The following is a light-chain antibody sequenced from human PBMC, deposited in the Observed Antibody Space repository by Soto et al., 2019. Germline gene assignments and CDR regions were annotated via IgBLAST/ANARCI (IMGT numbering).Light chain of an antibody. J-gene: IGKJ1*01. Sequence: EIVMTQSPATLSVSPVERATLSCRASQSVRRTLAWYQQKPGQAPRLLIYGASSRATGIPDRFSGSGSGTDFTLTISRLEPEDFAVYYCQQYGSSPTFGQGTKVDIK. V-gene: IGKV3-20*01. CDR2: GAS. CDR3: QQYGSSPT. CDR1: QSVRRT.